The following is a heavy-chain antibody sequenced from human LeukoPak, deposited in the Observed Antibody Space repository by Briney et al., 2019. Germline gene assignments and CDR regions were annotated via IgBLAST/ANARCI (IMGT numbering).Heavy chain of an antibody. D-gene: IGHD5-24*01. CDR2: INPTGGST. V-gene: IGHV1-46*01. CDR1: GYTFTSYC. CDR3: ARDSGDGYNLAFYYYYMDV. J-gene: IGHJ6*03. Sequence: ASVRVSCKASGYTFTSYCLHWVRQAPGQGLEWMGIINPTGGSTSYPQKFQGRVTMTRDTSTSTVYMELSRLRSDDTAVYYCARDSGDGYNLAFYYYYMDVWGKGTTVTVSS.